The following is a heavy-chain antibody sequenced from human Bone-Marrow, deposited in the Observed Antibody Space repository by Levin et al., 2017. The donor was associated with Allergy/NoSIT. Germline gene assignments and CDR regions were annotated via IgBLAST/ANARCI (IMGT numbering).Heavy chain of an antibody. J-gene: IGHJ6*03. CDR3: ARLGTGDNFYYYIEV. Sequence: PSETLSLTCSVSGGSISGYYWSWIRKPPGKGLEWIGYIYYSGSTRYNPSLQSRLTISVDTSKNQFSLNPNSVTAADTAVYYCARLGTGDNFYYYIEVWGKGTTVTVSS. D-gene: IGHD2-8*02. CDR2: IYYSGST. CDR1: GGSISGYY. V-gene: IGHV4-59*08.